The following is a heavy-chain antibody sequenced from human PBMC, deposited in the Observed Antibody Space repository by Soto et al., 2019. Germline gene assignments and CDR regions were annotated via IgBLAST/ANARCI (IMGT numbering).Heavy chain of an antibody. D-gene: IGHD3-22*01. CDR3: ASSRDGMIGNAFDI. CDR2: ISSSSSYI. CDR1: GFTFSSYS. Sequence: GGSLRLSCAASGFTFSSYSMNWVRQAPGKGLEWVSSISSSSSYIYYADSVKGRFTISRDNAKNSLYLQMNSLRAKDTAVYYCASSRDGMIGNAFDIWGQGPMVTVSS. V-gene: IGHV3-21*01. J-gene: IGHJ3*02.